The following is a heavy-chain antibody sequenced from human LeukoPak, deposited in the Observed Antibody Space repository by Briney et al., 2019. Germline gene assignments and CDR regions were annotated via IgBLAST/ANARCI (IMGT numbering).Heavy chain of an antibody. Sequence: ASVTVSCKASGYTFTDYYVHWVCQAPGQGLEWMGWINPNSGDTNYAQKFQGRVTMTRDTSISTAYMELSRLRFDDTAVYYCARDPGYLPFDYWGQGTLVTVSS. CDR1: GYTFTDYY. D-gene: IGHD5-18*01. V-gene: IGHV1-2*02. J-gene: IGHJ4*02. CDR2: INPNSGDT. CDR3: ARDPGYLPFDY.